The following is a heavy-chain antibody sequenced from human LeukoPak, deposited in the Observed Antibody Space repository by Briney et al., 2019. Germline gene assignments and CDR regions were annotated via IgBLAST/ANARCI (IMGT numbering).Heavy chain of an antibody. V-gene: IGHV4-34*01. CDR1: GGSFSGYY. CDR2: INHSGST. CDR3: ARVGSSEWFDP. D-gene: IGHD6-6*01. Sequence: PSETLSLTCAVYGGSFSGYYWSWLRQPPGKGLEWIGEINHSGSTNYNPSLKSRVTISVDTSKNQFSLKLSSVTAADTAVYYCARVGSSEWFDPWGQGTLVTVSS. J-gene: IGHJ5*02.